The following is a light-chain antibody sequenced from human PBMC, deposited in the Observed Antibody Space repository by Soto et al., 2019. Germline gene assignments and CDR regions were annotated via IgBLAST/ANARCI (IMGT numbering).Light chain of an antibody. Sequence: IQMTQSPSSLSASVGDRVTITCRASQGIRSELGWYQQKPGKAPKRLIYDASILQGGVPSRFSGSGSGTEFTLTISSLQPEDFATYSCLQHYSYPWTFGQGTKVEVK. CDR3: LQHYSYPWT. V-gene: IGKV1-17*01. CDR1: QGIRSE. J-gene: IGKJ1*01. CDR2: DAS.